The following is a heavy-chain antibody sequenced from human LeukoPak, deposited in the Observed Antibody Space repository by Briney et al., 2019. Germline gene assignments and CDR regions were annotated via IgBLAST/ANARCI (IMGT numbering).Heavy chain of an antibody. Sequence: GGSLRLSCAASAFTFNTFWMHWVRQAPGKGLVWVSRINGGGSSADYADSVKGRFTISRDNAKNTLYLQMNSLRAEDTAVYYCASGNYYNMDVWGQGTTVTVSS. CDR1: AFTFNTFW. V-gene: IGHV3-74*01. CDR3: ASGNYYNMDV. CDR2: INGGGSSA. J-gene: IGHJ6*02.